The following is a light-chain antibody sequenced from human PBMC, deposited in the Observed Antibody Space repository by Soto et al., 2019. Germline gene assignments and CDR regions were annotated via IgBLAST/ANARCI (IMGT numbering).Light chain of an antibody. CDR2: GAS. V-gene: IGKV3-20*01. CDR3: RQYGSS. Sequence: EIVLTQSPGTLSLSPGERATLSCRASQCVSSSYLAWYQQKPGQAPRLLIYGASSRATGIPDRFSGSGSGTDFTLTISRLEPEDFAVYYCRQYGSSFGGGTKVDIK. CDR1: QCVSSSY. J-gene: IGKJ4*01.